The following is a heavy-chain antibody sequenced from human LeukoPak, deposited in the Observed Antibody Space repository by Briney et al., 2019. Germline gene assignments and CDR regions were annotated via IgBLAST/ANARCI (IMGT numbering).Heavy chain of an antibody. CDR3: VLNGDY. CDR2: IYPGDSDT. D-gene: IGHD2-8*01. Sequence: GESLKISCQGSGFRFTSYWIAWVRHTREKGLEWMGIIYPGDSDTNYSPSFRDQVTISADTSVNTAYLHWSSLKASDTAIYYCVLNGDYWGQGTLVTVSS. V-gene: IGHV5-51*01. J-gene: IGHJ4*02. CDR1: GFRFTSYW.